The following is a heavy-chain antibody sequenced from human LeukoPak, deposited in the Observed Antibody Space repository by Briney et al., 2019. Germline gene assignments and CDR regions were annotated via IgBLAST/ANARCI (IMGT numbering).Heavy chain of an antibody. J-gene: IGHJ4*02. Sequence: PGGSLRLSCAASGFTFSSYWMSWVRQAPGKGLEWVASIKHDGSDKYYVDSVKGRFTISRDNANNSLYLQANSLRAEDTAVYYCVRGGGMFDYWGQGTLVTVSS. CDR3: VRGGGMFDY. V-gene: IGHV3-7*01. CDR1: GFTFSSYW. CDR2: IKHDGSDK. D-gene: IGHD3-16*01.